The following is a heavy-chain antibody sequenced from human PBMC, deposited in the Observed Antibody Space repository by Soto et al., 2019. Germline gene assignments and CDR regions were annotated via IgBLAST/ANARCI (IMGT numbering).Heavy chain of an antibody. J-gene: IGHJ3*01. CDR2: LYDVDGS. CDR3: AAWHEREHAYDV. D-gene: IGHD1-1*01. Sequence: GGSLRLSCAAFGLTISGKKYVAWVRQAPGKGLEWVSGLYDVDGSFYADSVRGRFTTSSDSSKTTVYLQMNDLRPEDTAVYYCAAWHEREHAYDVWGQGTTVTVSS. V-gene: IGHV3-53*01. CDR1: GLTISGKKY.